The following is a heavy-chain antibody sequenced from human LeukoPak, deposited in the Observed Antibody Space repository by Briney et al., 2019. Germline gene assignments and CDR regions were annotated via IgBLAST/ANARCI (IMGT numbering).Heavy chain of an antibody. J-gene: IGHJ5*02. CDR3: ARHSGSGSLSRPFDP. Sequence: SETLSLTCTLSGDSATSDTFYWASLRQPPREGLEWIATVYYTGSTYYNPSLKSRLTISIDKSKNQFSLKLRSVVAPDTAVYYCARHSGSGSLSRPFDPWGQGTLVTVSS. CDR1: GDSATSDTFY. V-gene: IGHV4-39*01. D-gene: IGHD3-10*01. CDR2: VYYTGST.